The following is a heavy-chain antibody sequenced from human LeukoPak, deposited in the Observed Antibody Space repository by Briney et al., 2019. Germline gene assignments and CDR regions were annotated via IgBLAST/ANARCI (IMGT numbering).Heavy chain of an antibody. V-gene: IGHV1-58*02. J-gene: IGHJ4*02. CDR2: IVVGSVNT. CDR3: AAFPNCTNGVCFDY. Sequence: SVKVSCKASGFTFTSSAMQWVRQARGQRLEWIGWIVVGSVNTNYAQKFQERVTITRDMSTSTAYMELSSLRSEDTAVYYCAAFPNCTNGVCFDYWGQGTLVTVSS. D-gene: IGHD2-8*01. CDR1: GFTFTSSA.